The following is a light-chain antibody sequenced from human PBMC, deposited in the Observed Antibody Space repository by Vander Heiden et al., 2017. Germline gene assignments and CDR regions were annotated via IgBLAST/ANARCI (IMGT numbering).Light chain of an antibody. CDR1: QSVSSSY. V-gene: IGKV3-20*01. Sequence: ELVFTQSAGTLSSSPGPRATLSCRASQSVSSSYLAWYQQKPGQAPMLLIYGASSTATDLPGRFSGRSSGTDFTLTISILDADDFAVYYCQREGRSLRTFGPGTKVEIK. CDR3: QREGRSLRT. J-gene: IGKJ1*01. CDR2: GAS.